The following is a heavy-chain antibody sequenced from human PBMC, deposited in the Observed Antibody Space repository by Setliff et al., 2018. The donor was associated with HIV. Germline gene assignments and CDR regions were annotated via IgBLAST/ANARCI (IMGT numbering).Heavy chain of an antibody. CDR2: ISRGGNSI. D-gene: IGHD6-13*01. Sequence: PGGSLRLSCAASGFSFSDYYMGWIRQAPGMGLEWVSYISRGGNSIYYADSVKGRYTISRDNAKNSLYLQMNSLRAEDTAVYYCARSTRGGLVVYSSSPPLGYWGQGTLVTVSS. CDR1: GFSFSDYY. CDR3: ARSTRGGLVVYSSSPPLGY. J-gene: IGHJ4*02. V-gene: IGHV3-11*01.